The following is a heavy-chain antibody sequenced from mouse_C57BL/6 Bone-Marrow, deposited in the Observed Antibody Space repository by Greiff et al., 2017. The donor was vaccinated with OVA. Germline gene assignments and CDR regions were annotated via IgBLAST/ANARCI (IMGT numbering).Heavy chain of an antibody. D-gene: IGHD2-3*01. CDR1: GFTFSSYA. J-gene: IGHJ2*01. CDR3: TRDQWLLSFDY. V-gene: IGHV5-9-1*02. Sequence: EVKVVESGEGLVKPGGSLKLSCAASGFTFSSYAMSWVRQTPEKRLEWVAYISSGGDYIYYADTVKGRFTISRDNARNTLYLQMSSLKSEDTAMYYCTRDQWLLSFDYWGQGTTLTVSS. CDR2: ISSGGDYI.